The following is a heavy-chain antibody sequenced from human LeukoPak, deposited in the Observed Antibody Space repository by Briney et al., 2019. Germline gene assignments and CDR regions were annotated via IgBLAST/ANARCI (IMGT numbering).Heavy chain of an antibody. J-gene: IGHJ4*02. CDR3: ARGGDGYNCDY. Sequence: GGSLRLSCGASGFTFSSYAMHWVRQAPGKALEWVAVISYDGSNKYYADFVKGRFTISRDNSKNTLYLQMNSLRAEDTAVYYCARGGDGYNCDYWGQGTLVTVSS. V-gene: IGHV3-30-3*01. CDR2: ISYDGSNK. D-gene: IGHD5-24*01. CDR1: GFTFSSYA.